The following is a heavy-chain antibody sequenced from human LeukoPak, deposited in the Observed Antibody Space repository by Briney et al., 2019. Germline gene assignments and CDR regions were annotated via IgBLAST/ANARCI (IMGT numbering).Heavy chain of an antibody. CDR3: ARDTGYYDSSGCDAFDI. V-gene: IGHV4-59*01. CDR1: GGSISSYY. Sequence: SETLSLTCTVSGGSISSYYWSWIRQPPGKGLEWIGYIYYSGSTNYNPSLKSRVTISIDTSKNQFSLKLSSVTAADTAVYYCARDTGYYDSSGCDAFDIWGQGTMVTVSS. J-gene: IGHJ3*02. D-gene: IGHD3-22*01. CDR2: IYYSGST.